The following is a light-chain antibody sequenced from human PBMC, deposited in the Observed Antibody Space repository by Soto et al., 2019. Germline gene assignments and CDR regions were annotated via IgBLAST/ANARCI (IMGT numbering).Light chain of an antibody. CDR3: GSFGGSSNYV. CDR2: DVN. Sequence: QSGLTQPPSASGSPGQSVTISCTGTSSDVGNYNYVSWYQQHPDKAPKLMIYDVNKRPSGVPVRFSGSKSGNTASLTVSGLQPEDEADYYCGSFGGSSNYVFGTGTKVTVL. J-gene: IGLJ1*01. V-gene: IGLV2-8*01. CDR1: SSDVGNYNY.